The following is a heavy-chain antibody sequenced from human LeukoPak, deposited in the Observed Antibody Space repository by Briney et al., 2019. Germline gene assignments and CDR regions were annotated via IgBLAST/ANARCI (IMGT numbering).Heavy chain of an antibody. V-gene: IGHV3-48*04. CDR2: ISSSGSST. J-gene: IGHJ5*02. CDR3: AREPPRFGDNWFDP. D-gene: IGHD3-10*01. Sequence: GGSLRLSCAASGFTFSSYSMNWVRQAPGKGLEWVSYISSSGSSTYYADSVKGRFTISRDNAKNSLYLQMNSLRAEDTAVYYCAREPPRFGDNWFDPWGQGTLVTVSS. CDR1: GFTFSSYS.